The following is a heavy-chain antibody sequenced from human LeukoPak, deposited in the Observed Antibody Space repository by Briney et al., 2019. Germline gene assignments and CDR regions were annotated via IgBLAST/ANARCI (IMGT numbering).Heavy chain of an antibody. Sequence: ASVKVSCKASGYTFTSYDINWVRQATGQGLEWMGWMNPNSGNTGYAQKFQGRVTITRNTSISTAYMELSSLRYEDTAAYYCARTYYDSSGYYLGLGYWGQGALVTVSS. CDR2: MNPNSGNT. D-gene: IGHD3-22*01. CDR1: GYTFTSYD. V-gene: IGHV1-8*01. J-gene: IGHJ4*02. CDR3: ARTYYDSSGYYLGLGY.